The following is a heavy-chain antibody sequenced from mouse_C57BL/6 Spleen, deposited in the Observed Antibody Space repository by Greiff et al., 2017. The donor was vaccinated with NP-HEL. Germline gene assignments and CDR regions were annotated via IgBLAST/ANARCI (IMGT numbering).Heavy chain of an antibody. CDR1: GFNIKNTY. CDR2: IDPANGNT. CDR3: ACYYYGSSYFDY. J-gene: IGHJ2*01. V-gene: IGHV14-3*01. Sequence: VQLKESVAELVRPGASVKLSCTASGFNIKNTYMHWVKQRPEQGLEWIGRIDPANGNTKYAPKFQGKATLTADTSSNTAYLQLSSLTSEDTAIYYCACYYYGSSYFDYWGQGTTLTVSS. D-gene: IGHD1-1*01.